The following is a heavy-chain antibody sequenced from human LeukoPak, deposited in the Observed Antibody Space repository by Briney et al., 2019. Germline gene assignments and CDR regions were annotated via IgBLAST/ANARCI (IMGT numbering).Heavy chain of an antibody. CDR2: INPNSGGT. D-gene: IGHD3-16*02. V-gene: IGHV1-2*02. J-gene: IGHJ4*02. CDR3: AREYDYVWGSHRYTPYYFDY. Sequence: ASVKVSCKASGYTFTGYYMHWVRQAPGQGLEWMGWINPNSGGTNYAQKFQGRVTMTRDTSISTAYMELSRLRSDDTAVYYCAREYDYVWGSHRYTPYYFDYWGQGTLVTVSS. CDR1: GYTFTGYY.